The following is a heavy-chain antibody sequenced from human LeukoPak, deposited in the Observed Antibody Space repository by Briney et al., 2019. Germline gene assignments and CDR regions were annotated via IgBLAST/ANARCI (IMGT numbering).Heavy chain of an antibody. D-gene: IGHD2-2*01. Sequence: GGSLRLSCAASGFSFSSYIMNWVRQAPGKGLEWVSSISSSSSYIYYADSVKGRFTISRDNSKNTLYLQMNSLRAEDTAVYYCAKDQESYCSSTSCAKNWFDPWGQGTLVTVSS. J-gene: IGHJ5*02. CDR1: GFSFSSYI. CDR3: AKDQESYCSSTSCAKNWFDP. CDR2: ISSSSSYI. V-gene: IGHV3-21*04.